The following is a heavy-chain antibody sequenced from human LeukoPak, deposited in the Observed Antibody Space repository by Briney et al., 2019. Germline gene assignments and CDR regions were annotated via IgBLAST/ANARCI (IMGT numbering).Heavy chain of an antibody. CDR1: GFSFSSYA. J-gene: IGHJ4*02. D-gene: IGHD5-12*01. V-gene: IGHV3-23*01. CDR3: AKAIVRHIVATSPFDY. CDR2: ISGRGGDT. Sequence: GGTLRLSCTASGFSFSSYAMSWVRQAPGKGLEWVSTISGRGGDTYHADSVKGRFTISRDNSKNTLYLQMNSLRAEDTAVYYCAKAIVRHIVATSPFDYWGQGTLVTVSS.